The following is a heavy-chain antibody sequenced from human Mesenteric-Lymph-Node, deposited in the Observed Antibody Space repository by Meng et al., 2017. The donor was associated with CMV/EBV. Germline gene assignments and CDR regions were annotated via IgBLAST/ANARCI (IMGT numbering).Heavy chain of an antibody. CDR2: INPNSGGT. J-gene: IGHJ6*02. CDR3: AREGIYFHYGMDV. CDR1: GYTFTGYY. D-gene: IGHD3-10*01. V-gene: IGHV1-2*02. Sequence: ASVKVSCKASGYTFTGYYMHWVRQAPGQGLEWMGWINPNSGGTNYAQKFQGRVTMTRDTSISTAYMELSRLISDDTALYYCAREGIYFHYGMDVWGQGTTVTVSS.